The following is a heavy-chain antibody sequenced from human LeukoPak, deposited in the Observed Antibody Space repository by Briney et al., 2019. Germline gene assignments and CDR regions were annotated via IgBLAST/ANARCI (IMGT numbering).Heavy chain of an antibody. CDR3: ARVFRGMATIYYYYYMDV. D-gene: IGHD5-24*01. J-gene: IGHJ6*03. CDR2: ISSSSSYI. V-gene: IGHV3-21*04. Sequence: KPGGSLRLSCAASGFTFSSYSMNWVRQAPGKGLEWVSSISSSSSYIYYADSVKGRFTISRDNAKNSLYLQMNSLRAEDTAVYYCARVFRGMATIYYYYYMDVWGKGTTVTISS. CDR1: GFTFSSYS.